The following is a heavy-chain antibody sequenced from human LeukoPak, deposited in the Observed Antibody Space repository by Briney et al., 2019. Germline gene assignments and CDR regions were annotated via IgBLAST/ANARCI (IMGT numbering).Heavy chain of an antibody. CDR3: ARDDCSSTSCSPPYYYYGMDV. CDR2: IKQDGSEK. J-gene: IGHJ6*02. V-gene: IGHV3-7*01. D-gene: IGHD2-2*01. CDR1: GFTFSSYW. Sequence: GGSLRLSCAASGFTFSSYWMNWVRQAPGKGLEWVANIKQDGSEKYYVDSVKGRFTISRDNAKNSLYLQMNSLRAEDTAVYYCARDDCSSTSCSPPYYYYGMDVWGQGTTVTVSS.